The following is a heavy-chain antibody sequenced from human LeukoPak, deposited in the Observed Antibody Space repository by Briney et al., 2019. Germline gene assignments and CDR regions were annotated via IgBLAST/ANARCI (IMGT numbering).Heavy chain of an antibody. CDR3: ARSGWHSSPLYYFDY. CDR1: GGSISSYY. Sequence: PSETLSLTCTVSGGSISSYYWSWIRQPPGKGLEWIGYIYYSGSTYYNPSLKSRVTISVDTSKDQFSLKLSSVTAADTAVYYCARSGWHSSPLYYFDYWGQGTLVTVSS. CDR2: IYYSGST. D-gene: IGHD3-10*01. V-gene: IGHV4-59*08. J-gene: IGHJ4*02.